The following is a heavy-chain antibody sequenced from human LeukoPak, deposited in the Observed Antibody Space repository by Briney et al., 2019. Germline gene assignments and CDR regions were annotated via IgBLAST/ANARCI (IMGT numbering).Heavy chain of an antibody. Sequence: GESLKISCKGSGYSFTSYWIGWVRQMPGKGLEWMGIIYPGDSDTRYSPSFQGQVTISADKSISTAYLQWSSLKASDTAMYYCARGGYSSGWSNWFDPWGQGTLVTVSS. V-gene: IGHV5-51*01. CDR3: ARGGYSSGWSNWFDP. CDR2: IYPGDSDT. J-gene: IGHJ5*02. D-gene: IGHD6-19*01. CDR1: GYSFTSYW.